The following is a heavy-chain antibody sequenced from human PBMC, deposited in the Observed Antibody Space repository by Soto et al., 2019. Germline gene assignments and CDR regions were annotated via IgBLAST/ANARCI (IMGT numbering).Heavy chain of an antibody. CDR3: ARAAGGGNSWFDY. CDR2: ISYDGSNA. D-gene: IGHD3-10*01. CDR1: GFTFRSIA. Sequence: QVQLVESGGGVVQPGMSLRLSCAASGFTFRSIAMHWVRQAPGKGLEWVAVISYDGSNAYYPDSGKGRFTISRDNSRNTLYLQMNSLRPEDTAVYYCARAAGGGNSWFDYWGRGTLVTVSS. V-gene: IGHV3-30-3*01. J-gene: IGHJ4*02.